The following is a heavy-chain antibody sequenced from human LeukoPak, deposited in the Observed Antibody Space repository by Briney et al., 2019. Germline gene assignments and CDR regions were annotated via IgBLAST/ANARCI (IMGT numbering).Heavy chain of an antibody. CDR2: IYPSDSDT. CDR3: ARRIVGATAGVDY. CDR1: GYSFTNYW. V-gene: IGHV5-51*01. D-gene: IGHD1-26*01. Sequence: GESLKISCKSSGYSFTNYWIGWVRQMPGKGLEWMGFIYPSDSDTRYSPSFQGQVTISADKSISTAYLQWSSLKASDTAMYYCARRIVGATAGVDYWGQGTLVTVSS. J-gene: IGHJ4*02.